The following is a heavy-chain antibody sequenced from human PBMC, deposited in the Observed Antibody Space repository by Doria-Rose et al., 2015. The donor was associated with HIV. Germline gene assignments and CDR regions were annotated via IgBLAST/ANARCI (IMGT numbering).Heavy chain of an antibody. CDR2: IWSDDGR. Sequence: SGPVLVKPTETLTLTCTVSGVSLSSPGMGVSWIRQPPGKALEWLANIWSDDGRSYKTSLKSRLTIPRGTSKSQVVLTMTDMDPVDTATYYCARIKSSRWYHKYYFDFWGQGTLVIVSA. CDR1: GVSLSSPGMG. D-gene: IGHD6-13*01. V-gene: IGHV2-26*01. J-gene: IGHJ4*02. CDR3: ARIKSSRWYHKYYFDF.